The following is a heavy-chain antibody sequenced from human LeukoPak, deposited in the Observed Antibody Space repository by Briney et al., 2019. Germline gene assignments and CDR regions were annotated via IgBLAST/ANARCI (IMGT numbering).Heavy chain of an antibody. CDR3: ASGWNDFPGPGYYYGMDV. CDR1: GGTFSSYA. V-gene: IGHV1-69*13. D-gene: IGHD1-1*01. Sequence: SVKVSCKASGGTFSSYAISWVRQAPGQGLEWMGGIIPIFGTANYAQKFQGRVTITADESTSTAYMELSSLRSEDAAVYYCASGWNDFPGPGYYYGMDVWGQGTTVTVSS. CDR2: IIPIFGTA. J-gene: IGHJ6*02.